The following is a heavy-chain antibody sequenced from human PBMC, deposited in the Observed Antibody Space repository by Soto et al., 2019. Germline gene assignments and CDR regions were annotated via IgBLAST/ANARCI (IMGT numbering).Heavy chain of an antibody. CDR2: IYWDDDK. Sequence: SGPTVVSPTQTLTLTCAVSGVSISTSGVGVGWIRQPPGQAVEWLAVIYWDDDKRHSPSLKSRLTITKDTSKTRVALTMTNMDPLDTGTYYCAHRLPRLADAFDIWGQGTVVTVSS. CDR3: AHRLPRLADAFDI. CDR1: GVSISTSGVG. V-gene: IGHV2-5*02. J-gene: IGHJ3*02.